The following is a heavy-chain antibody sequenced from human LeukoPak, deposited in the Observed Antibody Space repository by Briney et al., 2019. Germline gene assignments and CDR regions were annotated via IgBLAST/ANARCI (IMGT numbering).Heavy chain of an antibody. CDR3: ARGSYYGFSGDS. CDR2: IYYSGSA. CDR1: GGAIGSDGYY. J-gene: IGHJ4*02. V-gene: IGHV4-31*03. Sequence: SQTLSLTCSVSGGAIGSDGYYWNWIRQHPGKGPEWIGYIYYSGSASYNPSLKSRVTISVDTSKNQFSLRLSSVTAADTAVYYCARGSYYGFSGDSWGQGSLVTVSS. D-gene: IGHD3-10*01.